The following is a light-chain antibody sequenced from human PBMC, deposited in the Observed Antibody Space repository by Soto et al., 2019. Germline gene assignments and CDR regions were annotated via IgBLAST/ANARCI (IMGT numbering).Light chain of an antibody. CDR3: QPYGSSPT. V-gene: IGKV3-20*01. J-gene: IGKJ4*01. Sequence: EIVLTQSPGSLSLSLGERATLSCRASRGVSSGYLAWYQQKPGQAPRLLIFGASISATGIPDRFSGSGSGTDFTLAISRLEPEDCAVYFCQPYGSSPTFGGGTKVEIK. CDR1: RGVSSGY. CDR2: GAS.